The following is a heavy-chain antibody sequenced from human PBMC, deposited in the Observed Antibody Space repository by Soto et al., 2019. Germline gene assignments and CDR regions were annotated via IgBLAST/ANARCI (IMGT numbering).Heavy chain of an antibody. D-gene: IGHD3-10*01. J-gene: IGHJ4*02. CDR1: GFTFTSYW. V-gene: IGHV3-7*04. CDR3: ARDRVVRGVINYY. CDR2: IKQDGSEK. Sequence: PGGSLRLSCAASGFTFTSYWMSWVRQAPGKGLEWVANIKQDGSEKYYVDSVKGRFTISRDNAKNSLYLQMNSLRAEDTAVYYCARDRVVRGVINYYWGQGTLVTVSS.